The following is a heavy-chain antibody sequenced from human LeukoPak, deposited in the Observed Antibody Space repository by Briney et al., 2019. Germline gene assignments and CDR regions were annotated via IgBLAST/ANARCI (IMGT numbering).Heavy chain of an antibody. V-gene: IGHV4-34*01. CDR3: AKEVAGP. CDR2: INHSGST. CDR1: GGPFSTYY. Sequence: SETLSLTCAVYGGPFSTYYWSWIRQPPGKGLEWIGEINHSGSTNYNPSLKSRVTISVDTSKNQFSLNLTSVTAADTAVYYCAKEVAGPWGQGTRVAVSS. J-gene: IGHJ5*02.